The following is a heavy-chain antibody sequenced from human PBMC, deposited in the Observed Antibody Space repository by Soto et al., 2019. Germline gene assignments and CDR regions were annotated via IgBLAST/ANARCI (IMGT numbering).Heavy chain of an antibody. Sequence: QVPLQESGPKLVKPSQTLSLTCTVSGGSISSGDYYWSWIRQPPGKGLEWIGYIYYSGSTYYNPSLKSRVTISVDTSKNQFSLKLSSVTAADTAVYYGARVAYCGGDCYTFDFWGQGTLVTVSS. CDR2: IYYSGST. CDR3: ARVAYCGGDCYTFDF. J-gene: IGHJ4*02. V-gene: IGHV4-30-4*01. CDR1: GGSISSGDYY. D-gene: IGHD2-21*02.